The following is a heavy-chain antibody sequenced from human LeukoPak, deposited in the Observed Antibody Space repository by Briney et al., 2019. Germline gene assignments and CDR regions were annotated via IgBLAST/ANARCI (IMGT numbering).Heavy chain of an antibody. Sequence: GGSLRLSCAASGFTFDDYAMHWVRQAPGKGLEWVSGISWNSGSIGYADSVKGRFTISRDNAKNSLYLQMNSLRAEDTAAYYCARDSVAGTSLGYWGQGTLVTVSS. V-gene: IGHV3-9*01. D-gene: IGHD6-19*01. CDR1: GFTFDDYA. CDR3: ARDSVAGTSLGY. J-gene: IGHJ4*02. CDR2: ISWNSGSI.